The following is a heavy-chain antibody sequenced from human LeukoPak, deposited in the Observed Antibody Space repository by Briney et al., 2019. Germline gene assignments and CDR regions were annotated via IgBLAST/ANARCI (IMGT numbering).Heavy chain of an antibody. CDR1: GYTFTSYG. Sequence: ASVKVSCKASGYTFTSYGISWVRQAPGQGLEWMGWISAYNGNTNYAQKLQGRVTMTTDTSTSTAYMELRSLRSDDTAVYYCARDRPGGYYDSSGCADYWGQGTLVTVSS. D-gene: IGHD3-22*01. CDR3: ARDRPGGYYDSSGCADY. V-gene: IGHV1-18*01. J-gene: IGHJ4*02. CDR2: ISAYNGNT.